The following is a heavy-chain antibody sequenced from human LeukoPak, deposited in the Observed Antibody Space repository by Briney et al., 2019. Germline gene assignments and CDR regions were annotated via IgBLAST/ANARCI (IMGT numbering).Heavy chain of an antibody. CDR1: GYSFSTHW. CDR2: INPSGGFT. D-gene: IGHD2-2*01. J-gene: IGHJ5*02. CDR3: ARWRVPANWFDP. Sequence: ASVKVSCKASGYSFSTHWMHWVRQAPGQGLEWMGIINPSGGFTSYAQKLQGRVTVTRDMSTSTVYMELSNLRSEDTAVYFCARWRVPANWFDPWGQGTLVTVSS. V-gene: IGHV1-46*01.